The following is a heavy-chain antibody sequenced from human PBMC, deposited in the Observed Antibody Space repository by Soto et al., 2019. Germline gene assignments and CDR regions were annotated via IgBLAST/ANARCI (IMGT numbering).Heavy chain of an antibody. CDR1: GFTFSSYG. CDR2: IWYDGSNK. Sequence: GGSLRLSCAASGFTFSSYGMHWVRQAPGKGLEWVAVIWYDGSNKYYADSVKGRFTISRDNSKNTLYLQMNSLRAEDTAVYYCARQMQGYYGMDVWGQGTTVTVSS. J-gene: IGHJ6*02. CDR3: ARQMQGYYGMDV. V-gene: IGHV3-33*01.